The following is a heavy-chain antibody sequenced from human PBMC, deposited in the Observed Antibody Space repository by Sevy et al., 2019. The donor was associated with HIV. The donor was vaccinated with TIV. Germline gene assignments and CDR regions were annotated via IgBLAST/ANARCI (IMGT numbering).Heavy chain of an antibody. CDR1: GFTFASYD. CDR2: MNTTTGNT. J-gene: IGHJ6*02. Sequence: ASVKVSCKASGFTFASYDIYWVRQATGQGLEWMGWMNTTTGNTGFAQKFQGRVTMTRNTSITKAYMELSNLRSEDTAVNYCARVRGWYLRYGMDVWGQGPTVTVSS. V-gene: IGHV1-8*02. CDR3: ARVRGWYLRYGMDV. D-gene: IGHD6-19*01.